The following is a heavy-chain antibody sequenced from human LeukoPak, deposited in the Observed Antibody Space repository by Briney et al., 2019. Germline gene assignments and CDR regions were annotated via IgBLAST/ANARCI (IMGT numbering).Heavy chain of an antibody. CDR2: IYYSGST. V-gene: IGHV4-59*01. CDR3: ARGHPAAHRAFDV. D-gene: IGHD2-2*01. J-gene: IGHJ3*01. CDR1: GGSISSYY. Sequence: SETLSLTCTVSGGSISSYYWSWIRQPPGKGLEWIGYIYYSGSTNYNPSLKSRVTISVDTSKNQFSLKLSSVTAADTAVYYCARGHPAAHRAFDVWGQGTMVTVSS.